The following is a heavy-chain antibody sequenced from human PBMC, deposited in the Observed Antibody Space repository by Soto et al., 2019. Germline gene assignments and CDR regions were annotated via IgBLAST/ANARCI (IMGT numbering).Heavy chain of an antibody. Sequence: EVQLLESGGGLVQPGGSLRLSCAASGFTFSSYAMSWVRQAPGKGLEWVSAISGSGGSTYYADSVKGRFTISRDNSKNTLYLQMNSLRAEDTAVYYCAEVGVTAMVPYYFDYWGQGTLVTVAS. CDR1: GFTFSSYA. J-gene: IGHJ4*02. D-gene: IGHD5-18*01. V-gene: IGHV3-23*01. CDR2: ISGSGGST. CDR3: AEVGVTAMVPYYFDY.